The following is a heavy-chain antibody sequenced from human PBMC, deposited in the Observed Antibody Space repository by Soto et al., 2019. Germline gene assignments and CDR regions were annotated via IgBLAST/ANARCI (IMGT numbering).Heavy chain of an antibody. V-gene: IGHV3-23*01. Sequence: PGGSLRLSCAASGFTFSSYAMSWVRQAPGKGLEWVSAISGSGGSTYYADSVKGRFTISRDNSKNTLYLQMNSLRAEDTAVYYCAKAVRPYDSSGYYYPYYYYGMDVWGQGTTVTVSS. CDR1: GFTFSSYA. D-gene: IGHD3-22*01. CDR2: ISGSGGST. J-gene: IGHJ6*02. CDR3: AKAVRPYDSSGYYYPYYYYGMDV.